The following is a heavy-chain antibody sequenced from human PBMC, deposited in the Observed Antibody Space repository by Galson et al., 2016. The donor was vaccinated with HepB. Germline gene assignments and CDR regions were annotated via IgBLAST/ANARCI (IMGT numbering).Heavy chain of an antibody. Sequence: ETLSLTCTVSGGSVSSSSSYWSWIRQPPGKGLEWIGYIYYSGSTSSNPSLKSRVTISVDTSKNQFSLKLNSVTAADTALYYCARDDSGSDNGGYYAFDIWGQGTMVTVSS. V-gene: IGHV4-61*01. D-gene: IGHD4-23*01. CDR3: ARDDSGSDNGGYYAFDI. CDR2: IYYSGST. J-gene: IGHJ3*02. CDR1: GGSVSSSSSY.